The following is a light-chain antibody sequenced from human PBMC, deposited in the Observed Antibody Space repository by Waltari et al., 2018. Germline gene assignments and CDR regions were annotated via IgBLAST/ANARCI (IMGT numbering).Light chain of an antibody. CDR3: QQYGSSPRT. CDR2: GAS. J-gene: IGKJ2*01. Sequence: EIELTQSPATLSASPGERLTLSCRASQGISNNLVWYQHKPGQSPRLLIYGASARATGVPERFSGSGYRTEFTLTISSLQSEDFAVYYCQQYGSSPRTFGQGTKLEIK. CDR1: QGISNN. V-gene: IGKV3-15*01.